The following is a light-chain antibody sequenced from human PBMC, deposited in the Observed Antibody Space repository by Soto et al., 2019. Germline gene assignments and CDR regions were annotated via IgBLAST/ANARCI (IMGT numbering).Light chain of an antibody. J-gene: IGKJ1*01. CDR1: QSVSTRS. CDR3: QQKISPLRR. Sequence: EIVLTQSPGTLPLSPGERATLSCRASQSVSTRSLAWYQQKPGQAPRLLISGASSRAADIPDRFSGSGSGKDFLPPSTKLNPENFEVYYGQQKISPLRRLGKGTKV. CDR2: GAS. V-gene: IGKV3-20*01.